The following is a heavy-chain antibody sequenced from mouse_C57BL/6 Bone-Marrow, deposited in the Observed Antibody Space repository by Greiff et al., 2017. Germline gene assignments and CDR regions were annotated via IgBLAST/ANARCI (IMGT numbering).Heavy chain of an antibody. V-gene: IGHV1-52*01. J-gene: IGHJ4*01. CDR2: IDPSDSET. CDR1: GYTFTSYW. D-gene: IGHD6-1*01. Sequence: VQLKQPGAELVRPGSSVKLSCKASGYTFTSYWMHWVKQRPIQGLEWIGNIDPSDSETHYNQKFKDKATLTVDKSSSTAYMQLSSLTSEDSAVYYCARGPLTAMDYWGQGTSVTVSS. CDR3: ARGPLTAMDY.